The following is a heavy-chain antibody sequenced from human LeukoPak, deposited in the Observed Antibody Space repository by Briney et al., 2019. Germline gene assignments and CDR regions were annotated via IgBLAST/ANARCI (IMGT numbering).Heavy chain of an antibody. Sequence: GGTLRLSCAASGFTFSNYGLSWVRQAPGKGLEWVSRISGDGTSTHYADSVKGRFTILRDNSKNTLYLQMNSLRGEDTAIYYCAKLDYGDYAPFDYWGQGTLVTVSS. J-gene: IGHJ4*02. CDR3: AKLDYGDYAPFDY. D-gene: IGHD4-17*01. CDR1: GFTFSNYG. CDR2: ISGDGTST. V-gene: IGHV3-23*01.